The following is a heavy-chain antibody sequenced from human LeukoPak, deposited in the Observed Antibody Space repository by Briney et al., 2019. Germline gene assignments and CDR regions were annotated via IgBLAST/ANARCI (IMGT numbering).Heavy chain of an antibody. J-gene: IGHJ4*02. CDR1: GFTFSSYG. V-gene: IGHV3-33*01. Sequence: GRSLTRSCAASGFTFSSYGIHWVRQAPGKGLEWVAVVWYDGSEKYYADSVKGRFTISRDNSKNTLYLQMNSLRAEDTAIYYCARDRGDPDYYFDQWGQGTLVTVSS. CDR2: VWYDGSEK. CDR3: ARDRGDPDYYFDQ. D-gene: IGHD7-27*01.